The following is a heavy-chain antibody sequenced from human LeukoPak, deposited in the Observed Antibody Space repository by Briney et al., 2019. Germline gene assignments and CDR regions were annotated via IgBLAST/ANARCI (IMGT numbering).Heavy chain of an antibody. V-gene: IGHV1-69*01. J-gene: IGHJ2*01. CDR1: GGTFSNYA. CDR3: ARGGSLDVYCTNAVCSKERDFDL. Sequence: ASVKVSCKASGGTFSNYAISWVRQAPGQGLEWMGGIIPIFGTANYAQKFQGRVTITADESTSTAYMDLSRSEDTAVYYCARGGSLDVYCTNAVCSKERDFDLWGRGTLVTVSS. D-gene: IGHD2-8*01. CDR2: IIPIFGTA.